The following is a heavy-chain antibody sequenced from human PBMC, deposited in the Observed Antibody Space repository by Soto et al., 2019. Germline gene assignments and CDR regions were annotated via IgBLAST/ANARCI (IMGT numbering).Heavy chain of an antibody. J-gene: IGHJ4*02. Sequence: QVQLVESGGGVVQPGRSLRLSCAASGFTFSSYGMHWVRQAPGKGLEWVAVISYDGSNKYYADSVKGRFTISRDNSKNTLYLQMNSLRAEDTAVYYCAKDRFGGRVVVKGTNFDYWGQGTLVTVSS. CDR1: GFTFSSYG. CDR2: ISYDGSNK. V-gene: IGHV3-30*18. D-gene: IGHD3-22*01. CDR3: AKDRFGGRVVVKGTNFDY.